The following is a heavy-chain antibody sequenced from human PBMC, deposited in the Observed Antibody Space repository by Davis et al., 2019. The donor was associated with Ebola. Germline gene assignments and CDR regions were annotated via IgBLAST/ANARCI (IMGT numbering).Heavy chain of an antibody. V-gene: IGHV3-74*01. Sequence: GESLKISCAASGFTFSRYWMHWVRQAPGKGLVWVSRINSDGSRTNYADSVKGRFTISRDNAKNTVYLQMNSLRAEDTAVYFCAGVDYGDSWRRFDPWGQGTLVTVSS. J-gene: IGHJ5*02. CDR3: AGVDYGDSWRRFDP. CDR2: INSDGSRT. D-gene: IGHD4-17*01. CDR1: GFTFSRYW.